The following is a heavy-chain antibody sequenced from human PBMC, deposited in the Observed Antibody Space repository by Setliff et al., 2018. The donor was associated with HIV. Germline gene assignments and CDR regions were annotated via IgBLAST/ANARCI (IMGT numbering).Heavy chain of an antibody. CDR2: INPNSGGT. J-gene: IGHJ4*02. Sequence: GASVKVSCKASGYTFSDYFLHWVRQAPGQGLEWMGWINPNSGGTNYAQKFQGRVTMTRDTSISTAYMELSSLRSDDTAVYYCARRSAKSSFLYFDYWGQGTLVTVSS. V-gene: IGHV1-2*02. CDR3: ARRSAKSSFLYFDY. CDR1: GYTFSDYF. D-gene: IGHD3-16*02.